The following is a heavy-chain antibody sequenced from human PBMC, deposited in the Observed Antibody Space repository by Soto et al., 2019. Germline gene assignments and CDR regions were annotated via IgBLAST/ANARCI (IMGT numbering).Heavy chain of an antibody. CDR1: GFTFSSYD. J-gene: IGHJ4*02. D-gene: IGHD3-10*01. V-gene: IGHV3-13*01. CDR3: ASGRSVRGLNDFDS. Sequence: GGSLRLSCAASGFTFSSYDMHWVRQATGKGLEWVSAIGTAGDTYYPGSVKGRFTISRENAKNSLYLQMNSLRAGDTAVYYCASGRSVRGLNDFDSWGQGTLVTVSS. CDR2: IGTAGDT.